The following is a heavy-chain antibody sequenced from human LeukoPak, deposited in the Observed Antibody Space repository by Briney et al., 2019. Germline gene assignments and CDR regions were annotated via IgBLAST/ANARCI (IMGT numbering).Heavy chain of an antibody. D-gene: IGHD3-22*01. CDR3: ARGPYLFDTTGHGYFVY. V-gene: IGHV3-21*01. CDR2: ISGSSAYV. Sequence: GGSLRLSCATSGFTFSSYTMNWVRQAPGKGLEWVSSISGSSAYVFYADSMKGRITISRDNANNSLFLQMIRLRAEDTAVYYCARGPYLFDTTGHGYFVYWGQGTLVTVSS. CDR1: GFTFSSYT. J-gene: IGHJ4*02.